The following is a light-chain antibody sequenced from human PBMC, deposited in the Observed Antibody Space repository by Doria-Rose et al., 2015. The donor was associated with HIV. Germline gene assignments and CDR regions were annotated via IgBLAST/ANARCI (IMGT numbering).Light chain of an antibody. J-gene: IGKJ1*01. CDR3: HQYGTSWT. CDR1: QRFSTTH. V-gene: IGKV3-20*01. Sequence: TQSPGRLSLCLWVSATLSCRPSQRFSTTHTESYQQKPGQALSRLIYDGSTRATGIPDRFSASGSGTDFTLTINRLEPEDFALYYCHQYGTSWTFGQGTKVEI. CDR2: DGS.